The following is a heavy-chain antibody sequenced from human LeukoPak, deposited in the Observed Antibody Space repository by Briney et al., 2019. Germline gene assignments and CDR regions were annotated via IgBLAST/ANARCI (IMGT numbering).Heavy chain of an antibody. V-gene: IGHV4-34*01. CDR2: INHSGST. CDR1: GGSFSGYY. Sequence: TSETLSLTCAVYGGSFSGYYWSWIRQPPGKGLEWIGEINHSGSTNYNPSLKSRVTIPVDTSKNQFSLKLSSVTAADTAVYYCASGKARIAVAGRFDYWGQGTLVTVSS. D-gene: IGHD6-19*01. CDR3: ASGKARIAVAGRFDY. J-gene: IGHJ4*02.